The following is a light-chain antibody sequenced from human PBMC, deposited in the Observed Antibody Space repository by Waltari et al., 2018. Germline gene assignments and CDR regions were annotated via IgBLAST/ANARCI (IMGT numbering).Light chain of an antibody. CDR3: FSYAGGPRI. CDR1: SSDVGGYHY. J-gene: IGLJ2*01. Sequence: QSALTQPRSVSGSPGQSVTISCTGTSSDVGGYHYVSWYQQHPGEGPQLLIYEVNKRPSGVPSRFSGSKSRNTSSLTISGLRTEDEADYYSFSYAGGPRIFGGGTKLTVL. V-gene: IGLV2-11*01. CDR2: EVN.